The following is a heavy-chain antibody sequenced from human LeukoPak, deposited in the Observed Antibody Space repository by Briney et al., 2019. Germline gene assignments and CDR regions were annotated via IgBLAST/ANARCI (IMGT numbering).Heavy chain of an antibody. CDR3: ARVYHGTTGTTFYMDV. J-gene: IGHJ6*03. CDR2: INPNSGGT. D-gene: IGHD1-1*01. Sequence: ASVKVSCKASGYTFTGYYMHWVRQAPGQGLEWMGWINPNSGGTNYAQKFQGRVTMTRDTSISTAYMELSRLRSDDTAVYYCARVYHGTTGTTFYMDVWGKGTTVTISS. CDR1: GYTFTGYY. V-gene: IGHV1-2*02.